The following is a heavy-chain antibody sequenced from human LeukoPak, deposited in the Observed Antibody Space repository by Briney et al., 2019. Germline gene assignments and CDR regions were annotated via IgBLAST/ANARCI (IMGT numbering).Heavy chain of an antibody. J-gene: IGHJ3*02. D-gene: IGHD3-22*01. V-gene: IGHV4-59*01. CDR1: GGSISSYY. CDR2: IYYSGST. Sequence: PSETLSLTCTVSGGSISSYYWSWIRQPPGKGLEWIGYIYYSGSTNYNPSLKSRVTISVDTSKNQFSLKLSSVTAADTAVYYCACFQDSRDAFDIWGQGTMVTVSS. CDR3: ACFQDSRDAFDI.